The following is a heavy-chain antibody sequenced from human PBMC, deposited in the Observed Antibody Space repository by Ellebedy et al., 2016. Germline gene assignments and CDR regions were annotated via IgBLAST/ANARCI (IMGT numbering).Heavy chain of an antibody. CDR1: GYTFTSYG. V-gene: IGHV1-18*01. CDR2: ISAYNGNT. Sequence: ASVKVSCKASGYTFTSYGISWVRQAPGQGLEWMGWISAYNGNTNYAQKLQGRVTMTTDTSTSTAYMELRSLRSDDTAVYYCARDAKMATIEVLGYWGQGTLVTVSS. CDR3: ARDAKMATIEVLGY. J-gene: IGHJ4*02. D-gene: IGHD5-24*01.